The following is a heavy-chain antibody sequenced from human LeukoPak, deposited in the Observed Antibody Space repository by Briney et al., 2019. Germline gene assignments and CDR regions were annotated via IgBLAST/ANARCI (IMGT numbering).Heavy chain of an antibody. V-gene: IGHV4-59*08. D-gene: IGHD5-18*01. Sequence: SETLSLTCTVSGGSISSYYWSWIRQPPGKGLEWVGYIYYSGSTNYNPSLKSRVTISVDTSKNQFSLKLSSVTAADTAVYYCAGGKVDTAMALDYWGQGTLVTVSS. CDR1: GGSISSYY. CDR2: IYYSGST. CDR3: AGGKVDTAMALDY. J-gene: IGHJ4*02.